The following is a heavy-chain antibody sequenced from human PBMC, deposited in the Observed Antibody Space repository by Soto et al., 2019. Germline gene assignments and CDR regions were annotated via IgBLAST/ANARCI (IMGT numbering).Heavy chain of an antibody. D-gene: IGHD6-13*01. CDR3: ARDYSSSPQFGP. Sequence: EVQLVESGGGLVQPGGSLRLSCAASGFTFSSYSMNWVREAPGKGLEWVSYISSSSSTIYYADPVKGRFTISRDNAKNSLYLQMNSLRAEDTAVYYCARDYSSSPQFGPWGQGTLVTVSS. J-gene: IGHJ5*02. CDR1: GFTFSSYS. V-gene: IGHV3-48*01. CDR2: ISSSSSTI.